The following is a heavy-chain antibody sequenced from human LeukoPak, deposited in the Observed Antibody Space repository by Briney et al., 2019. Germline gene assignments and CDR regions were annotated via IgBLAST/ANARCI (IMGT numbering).Heavy chain of an antibody. V-gene: IGHV3-30*02. CDR2: IRYGGDQN. D-gene: IGHD1-1*01. CDR1: GFTFGSYG. Sequence: GSLRLSWAASGFTFGSYGMQWVRQAPGKGLEWVTFIRYGGDQNFYADSVKGRFTISRDTSKNTLSLQMNSLRADDTAVYYCAKEMYSGATGTHLFDYWGQGTLVTVSS. CDR3: AKEMYSGATGTHLFDY. J-gene: IGHJ4*02.